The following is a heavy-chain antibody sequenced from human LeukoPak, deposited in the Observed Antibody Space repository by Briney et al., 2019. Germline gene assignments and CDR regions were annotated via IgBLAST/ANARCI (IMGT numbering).Heavy chain of an antibody. D-gene: IGHD6-13*01. CDR1: GGSFSGYY. V-gene: IGHV4-34*01. J-gene: IGHJ6*03. CDR3: ARGRRGLAAAGTVRRYYYYMDV. CDR2: INHSGST. Sequence: SETLSLTCAVYGGSFSGYYWSWIRQPPGKGLGWIGEINHSGSTNYNPSLKSRVTISVDTSKNQFSLKLSSVTAADTAVYYCARGRRGLAAAGTVRRYYYYMDVWGKGTTVTVSS.